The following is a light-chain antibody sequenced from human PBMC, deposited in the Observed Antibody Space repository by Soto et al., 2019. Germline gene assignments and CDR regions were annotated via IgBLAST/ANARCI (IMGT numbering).Light chain of an antibody. CDR2: DVS. CDR1: QDIRGA. CDR3: QQFNSYPII. J-gene: IGKJ5*01. Sequence: AIQLTQSPSSLSASVGDRVTITCRASQDIRGALAWYLQKPGKAPKILIYDVSSLQSGVPSRFSGSSSGTDFTLTISGLQPEDFATYYCQQFNSYPIIFGQGTRLDIK. V-gene: IGKV1-13*02.